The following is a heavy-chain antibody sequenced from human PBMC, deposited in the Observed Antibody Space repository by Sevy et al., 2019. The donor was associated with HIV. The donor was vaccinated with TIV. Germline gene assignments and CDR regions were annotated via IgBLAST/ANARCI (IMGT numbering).Heavy chain of an antibody. V-gene: IGHV4-34*01. CDR3: ARGGDTTMVTLDY. CDR2: INHSGST. J-gene: IGHJ4*02. D-gene: IGHD5-18*01. CDR1: GGSFSGYY. Sequence: SETLSLRCAVYGGSFSGYYCSWIRQPPGKGLEWIGEINHSGSTNYNPSLKSRVTISVDTSKNQFSLKLSSVTAADTAVYYCARGGDTTMVTLDYWGQGTLVTVSS.